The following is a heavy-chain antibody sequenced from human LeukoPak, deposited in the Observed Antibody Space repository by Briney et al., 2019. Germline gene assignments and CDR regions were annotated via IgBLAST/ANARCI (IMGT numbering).Heavy chain of an antibody. CDR3: AGPGNFYYDS. D-gene: IGHD1-1*01. Sequence: ASVKVSCKASGYPRGTYAITWVRQAPGQGFEWMGWISTSNGHADYAHKFQDRVTMTTDSSTNTAYMELQSLRSDDTAVYYCAGPGNFYYDSWGRGTLVTVSS. CDR2: ISTSNGHA. CDR1: GYPRGTYA. V-gene: IGHV1-18*01. J-gene: IGHJ4*02.